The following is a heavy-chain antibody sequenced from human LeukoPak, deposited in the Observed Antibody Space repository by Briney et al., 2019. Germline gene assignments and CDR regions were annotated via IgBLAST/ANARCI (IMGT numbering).Heavy chain of an antibody. V-gene: IGHV3-64*01. D-gene: IGHD7-27*01. Sequence: GGSLRLSCVASGFTFSYYALHWVRQAPGKGLDYVSAINNDGGDTYYANSVKGRFTISRDNSRNTLYLQMGSLRAEDMAVYYCARGSQQVWGYHDYWGQGTLVTVSS. J-gene: IGHJ4*02. CDR2: INNDGGDT. CDR1: GFTFSYYA. CDR3: ARGSQQVWGYHDY.